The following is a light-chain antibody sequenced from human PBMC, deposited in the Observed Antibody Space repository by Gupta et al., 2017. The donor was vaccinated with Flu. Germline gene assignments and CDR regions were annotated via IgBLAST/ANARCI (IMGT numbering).Light chain of an antibody. J-gene: IGLJ1*01. CDR3: HVWDSVNDVYV. CDR1: S. CDR2: EGY. V-gene: IGLV3-21*02. Sequence: SVHWSQQEPGQAPVLVAYEGYDRPSGIPDRFSGSKATLTISRVEVGEEADYYCHVWDSVNDVYVFGPGTKLTVL.